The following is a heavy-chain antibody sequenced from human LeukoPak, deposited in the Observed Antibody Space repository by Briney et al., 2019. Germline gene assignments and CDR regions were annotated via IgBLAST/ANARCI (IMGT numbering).Heavy chain of an antibody. CDR1: GGSFSGYY. Sequence: KPSETLSLTCAVYGGSFSGYYWSWIRQPPGKGLEWIGEINHSGSTNYNPSLKSRVTISVDTSKNQFSLKLSSVTAADTAVYYCARGPLPRVWGKGTTVTVSS. CDR3: ARGPLPRV. V-gene: IGHV4-34*01. CDR2: INHSGST. J-gene: IGHJ6*04.